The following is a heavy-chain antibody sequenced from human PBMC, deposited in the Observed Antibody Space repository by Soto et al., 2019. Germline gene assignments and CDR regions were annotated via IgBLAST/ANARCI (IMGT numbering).Heavy chain of an antibody. Sequence: PGGSLRLSCVGSGFTFSTYSINWVRQAPGKGLEWVSAISGSGGSTYYADSVKGRFTISRDNSKNTLYLQMNSLRAEDTAVYYCAKLLQLQAGIDYWGQGTLVTVSS. J-gene: IGHJ4*02. CDR2: ISGSGGST. V-gene: IGHV3-23*01. CDR1: GFTFSTYS. CDR3: AKLLQLQAGIDY. D-gene: IGHD5-18*01.